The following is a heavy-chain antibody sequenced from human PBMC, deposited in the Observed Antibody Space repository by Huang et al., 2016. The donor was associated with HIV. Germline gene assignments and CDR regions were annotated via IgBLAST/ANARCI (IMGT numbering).Heavy chain of an antibody. CDR1: GGTFSRYA. CDR2: IIPIIGTA. J-gene: IGHJ5*02. Sequence: QVLLVQSGAEVRKPGSSVKVSCTAFGGTFSRYAISWVRQAPGQGLGWMGGIIPIIGTANYTQKFQGRVTITVDESTNTGYMELTRLTSEDTAVYYWARTAYSYGFRQGYNWFDPWGQGTPVTVSS. D-gene: IGHD5-18*01. V-gene: IGHV1-69*13. CDR3: ARTAYSYGFRQGYNWFDP.